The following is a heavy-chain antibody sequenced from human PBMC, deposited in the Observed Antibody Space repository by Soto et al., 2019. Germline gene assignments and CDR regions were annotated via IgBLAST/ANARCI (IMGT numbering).Heavy chain of an antibody. D-gene: IGHD6-13*01. CDR3: ARDPSIAAAGPPSPEYMDV. J-gene: IGHJ6*03. V-gene: IGHV1-69*08. Sequence: QVQLVQSGAEVKKPGSSVKVSCKASGGTFSSYTISWVRQAPGQGLEWMGRIIPILGIANYAQKFQGRVTITADKSTSTAYMELSSLRSEDTAVYYCARDPSIAAAGPPSPEYMDVWGKGTTVTVSS. CDR2: IIPILGIA. CDR1: GGTFSSYT.